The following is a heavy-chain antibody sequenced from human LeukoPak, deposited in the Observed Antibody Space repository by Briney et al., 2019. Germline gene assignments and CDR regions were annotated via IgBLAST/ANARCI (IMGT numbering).Heavy chain of an antibody. CDR2: INPNSGGT. Sequence: GASVKVSCKASGYTFTGYYMHCVRQAPGQGLEWMGWINPNSGGTNYAQKFQGRVTMTRDTSISTAYIELSRLRSDDTAVYYCARGPSIVLSDYYYYCMDVWGKGTTVTVSS. J-gene: IGHJ6*03. D-gene: IGHD2-2*01. V-gene: IGHV1-2*02. CDR3: ARGPSIVLSDYYYYCMDV. CDR1: GYTFTGYY.